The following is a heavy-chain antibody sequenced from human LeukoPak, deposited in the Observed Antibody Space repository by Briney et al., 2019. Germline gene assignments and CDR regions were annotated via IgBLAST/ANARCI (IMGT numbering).Heavy chain of an antibody. Sequence: NASETLSLTCTVSGGSISSSSYYWGWIRQPPGKGLEWIGSIYYSGSTYYNPSLKSRVTISVDTSKNQFSLKLSSVTAADTAVYYCARTTVTIFAHWFDPWGQGTLVTVSS. CDR3: ARTTVTIFAHWFDP. CDR2: IYYSGST. V-gene: IGHV4-39*01. CDR1: GGSISSSSYY. D-gene: IGHD4-17*01. J-gene: IGHJ5*02.